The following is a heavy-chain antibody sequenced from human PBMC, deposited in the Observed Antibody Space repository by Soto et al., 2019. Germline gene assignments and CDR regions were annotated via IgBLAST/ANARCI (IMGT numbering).Heavy chain of an antibody. CDR2: IYYSGST. Sequence: SETLSLTCTVSGGSISSYYWSWIRQPPGKGLEWIGYIYYSGSTNYNPSLKSRVTISVDTSKNQFSLKLSSVTAADTAVYYCARVLPYLQGSEGNWYYGMDVWGQGTTVTVSS. V-gene: IGHV4-59*01. CDR3: ARVLPYLQGSEGNWYYGMDV. D-gene: IGHD3-10*01. J-gene: IGHJ6*02. CDR1: GGSISSYY.